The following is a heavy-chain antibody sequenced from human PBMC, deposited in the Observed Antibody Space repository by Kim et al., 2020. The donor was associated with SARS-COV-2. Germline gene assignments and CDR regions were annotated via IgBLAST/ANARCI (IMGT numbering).Heavy chain of an antibody. Sequence: GGSLRLSCAASGFTFSDYYMSGSRQAPGKGLEWVSYISSSSSYTNYADSVKGRFTISRDNAKNSLFLQMNSLRAEDTAVYYCARAGFGVVIIHFDSWGQGTLVTVSS. CDR1: GFTFSDYY. J-gene: IGHJ4*02. CDR3: ARAGFGVVIIHFDS. V-gene: IGHV3-11*05. CDR2: ISSSSSYT. D-gene: IGHD3-3*01.